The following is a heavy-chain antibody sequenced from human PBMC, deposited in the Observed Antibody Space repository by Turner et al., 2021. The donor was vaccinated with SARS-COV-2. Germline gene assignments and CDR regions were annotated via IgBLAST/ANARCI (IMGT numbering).Heavy chain of an antibody. CDR2: VYYGGST. D-gene: IGHD3-22*01. Sequence: QLQLQESGPGLVKPSETLSLTCTVSGCSISSGSYYWGWIRQPPGKGLEWIGTVYYGGSTYYNPSLKSRVTISVDTSKNQFSLKLSYVTAADTAVYYCARLPYYYDSSGPIDYWGQGTLVTVSS. CDR3: ARLPYYYDSSGPIDY. J-gene: IGHJ4*02. V-gene: IGHV4-39*01. CDR1: GCSISSGSYY.